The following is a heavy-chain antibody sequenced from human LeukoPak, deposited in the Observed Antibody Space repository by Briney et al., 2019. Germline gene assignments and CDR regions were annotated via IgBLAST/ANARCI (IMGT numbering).Heavy chain of an antibody. CDR3: ARLLGSPQYYFDF. Sequence: SETLSLTCTVSGGFIYSYYWTWIRQPPGKGLEWIGYIYSAGTTNYNPSLKSRVTISVDMSKNQFSLNLSSVTAADTAVYYCARLLGSPQYYFDFWGQGMLVTVSP. V-gene: IGHV4-4*09. CDR1: GGFIYSYY. J-gene: IGHJ4*02. CDR2: IYSAGTT. D-gene: IGHD7-27*01.